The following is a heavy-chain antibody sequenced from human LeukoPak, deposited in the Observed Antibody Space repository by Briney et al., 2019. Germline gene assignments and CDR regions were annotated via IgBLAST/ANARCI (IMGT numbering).Heavy chain of an antibody. CDR1: GYTFSSYG. J-gene: IGHJ4*02. CDR3: ARDPHLFYYDSSGSPDY. CDR2: ISAYNGNT. V-gene: IGHV1-18*01. Sequence: ASVKVSCQASGYTFSSYGFTWVRQAPGQGLEWMGWISAYNGNTKYAQKFQGRVTMTKDTSTSTAYMDLRGLRFDDTAVYYCARDPHLFYYDSSGSPDYWGQGTLVTVSS. D-gene: IGHD3-22*01.